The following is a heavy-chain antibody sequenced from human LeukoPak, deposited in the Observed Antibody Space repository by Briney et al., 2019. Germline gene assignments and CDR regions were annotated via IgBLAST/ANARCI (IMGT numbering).Heavy chain of an antibody. CDR3: ARGTYYFDY. V-gene: IGHV3-48*01. D-gene: IGHD1/OR15-1a*01. J-gene: IGHJ4*02. Sequence: GGSLRLSCAASGFTFSSYSMNWVRQAPGKGLEWVSYISTSSSIIYYADSVKGRFTISRDNAKNSLYLQMNSLRAKDTALYYCARGTYYFDYWGQGTLVTVSS. CDR1: GFTFSSYS. CDR2: ISTSSSII.